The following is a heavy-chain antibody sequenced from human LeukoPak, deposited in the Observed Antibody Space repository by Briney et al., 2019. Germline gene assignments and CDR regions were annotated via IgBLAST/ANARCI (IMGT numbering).Heavy chain of an antibody. CDR2: ISSSSSTI. V-gene: IGHV3-48*01. Sequence: GGSLRLSCAASGFTFSMFSMNWVRQAPGKGLEWISYISSSSSTIHYADSVKGRFTISRDNAKKSLYLQMSSLRAEDTALYFCVRDPYCGGDCYRLHDLWGQGTLVAVSS. CDR1: GFTFSMFS. CDR3: VRDPYCGGDCYRLHDL. J-gene: IGHJ4*02. D-gene: IGHD2-21*02.